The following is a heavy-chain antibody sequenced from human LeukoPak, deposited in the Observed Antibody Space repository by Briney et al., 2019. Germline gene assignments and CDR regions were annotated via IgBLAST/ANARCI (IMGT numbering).Heavy chain of an antibody. V-gene: IGHV3-9*03. CDR1: GFTFNNYA. J-gene: IGHJ4*02. CDR3: AKDVSLGFCSGGSCSAHFDY. D-gene: IGHD2-15*01. Sequence: GGSLRLSCAASGFTFNNYAMHWVRQVPGKGLEWVSGISWNSGSVAYVDSVKGRFTISRDNAKNSLYLQMGSLRAEDMALYYCAKDVSLGFCSGGSCSAHFDYWGQGTLVTVSS. CDR2: ISWNSGSV.